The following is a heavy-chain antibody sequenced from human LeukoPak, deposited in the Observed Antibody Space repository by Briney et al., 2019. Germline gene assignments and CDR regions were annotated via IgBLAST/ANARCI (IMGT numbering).Heavy chain of an antibody. V-gene: IGHV3-7*01. D-gene: IGHD6-13*01. Sequence: GGSLRLSCAVSGFTFSGFWMSWSRQAPGKGLEWVASINSDGSEGYYADVVKGRFTISRDNSKNTLYLQMNSLRAEDTAVYYCAKAIAAAGGLDYWGQGTLVTVSS. CDR1: GFTFSGFW. J-gene: IGHJ4*02. CDR2: INSDGSEG. CDR3: AKAIAAAGGLDY.